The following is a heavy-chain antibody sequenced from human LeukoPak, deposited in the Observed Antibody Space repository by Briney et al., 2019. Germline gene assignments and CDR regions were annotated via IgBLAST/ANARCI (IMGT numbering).Heavy chain of an antibody. J-gene: IGHJ4*02. CDR1: GGSFSGYY. CDR3: ARLVAVAGRSY. D-gene: IGHD6-19*01. V-gene: IGHV4-34*01. CDR2: INHSGST. Sequence: SETLSLTCAVYGGSFSGYYWSWIRQPPGKGLEWIGEINHSGSTNYDPSLKSRVTISVDTSKNQFSLKLSSVTAADTAVYYCARLVAVAGRSYWGQGTLVTVSS.